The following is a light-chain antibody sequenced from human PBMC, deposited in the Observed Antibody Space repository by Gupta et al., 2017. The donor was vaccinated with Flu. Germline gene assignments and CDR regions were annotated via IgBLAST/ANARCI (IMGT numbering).Light chain of an antibody. CDR2: DAS. Sequence: EIVLTQSPATVSVSPGERATLTCRASHVISNYLDWYQQKRGQAPKLLIYDASKRDTGVPARFSGSGSGTNFTLTISSLESEDSAVFYCQQRSSWPFTFGQGTKGEIK. V-gene: IGKV3-11*01. CDR3: QQRSSWPFT. CDR1: HVISNY. J-gene: IGKJ2*01.